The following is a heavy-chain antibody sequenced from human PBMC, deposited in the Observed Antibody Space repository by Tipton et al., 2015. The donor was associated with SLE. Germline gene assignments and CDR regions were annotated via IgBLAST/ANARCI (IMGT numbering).Heavy chain of an antibody. CDR1: GYSISSGYY. J-gene: IGHJ1*01. D-gene: IGHD3-10*01. CDR3: ARHPRHITASGTFPKAGSQH. Sequence: TLSLTCDVSGYSISSGYYWGWIRQPPGKGLEWIGTISHSEGSYYNPSLKSRVTMSVDTSKNQFSLKLNSVTAADTAVYYCARHPRHITASGTFPKAGSQHWGQGTLVTVSS. CDR2: ISHSEGS. V-gene: IGHV4-38-2*01.